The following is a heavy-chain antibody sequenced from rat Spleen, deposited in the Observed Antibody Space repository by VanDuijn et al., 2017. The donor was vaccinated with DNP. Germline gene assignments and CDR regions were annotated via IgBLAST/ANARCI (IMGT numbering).Heavy chain of an antibody. CDR1: GFIFSNYW. CDR2: ITKTGDNT. D-gene: IGHD1-7*01. Sequence: EVQLVESGGGPVQPGRSLKLSCVASGFIFSNYWMTWIRQAPGKGLEGVASITKTGDNTYYLDSVKGRFTISRDNAKNTLYLQMNSLQTDDTAIYYCTRESWGYVMDAWGQGASVTVSS. J-gene: IGHJ4*01. V-gene: IGHV5-31*01. CDR3: TRESWGYVMDA.